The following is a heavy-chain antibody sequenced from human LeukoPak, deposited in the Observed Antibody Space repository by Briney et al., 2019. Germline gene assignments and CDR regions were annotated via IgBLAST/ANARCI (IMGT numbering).Heavy chain of an antibody. CDR3: ATDTRGYNYGLGY. CDR2: IYSGGST. V-gene: IGHV3-53*01. CDR1: GFTVSSNY. J-gene: IGHJ4*02. D-gene: IGHD5-18*01. Sequence: GGSLRLSCAASGFTVSSNYMSWVRQAPGKGLEWVSVIYSGGSTYYADSVKGRFTISRDNSKNTLYLQMNSLRAEDTAVYYCATDTRGYNYGLGYWGQGTLVTVSS.